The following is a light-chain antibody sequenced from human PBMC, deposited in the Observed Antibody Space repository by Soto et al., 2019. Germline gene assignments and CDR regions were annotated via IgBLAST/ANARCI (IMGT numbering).Light chain of an antibody. V-gene: IGKV3-20*01. CDR1: QSVSSSY. J-gene: IGKJ4*01. CDR3: WQYGSSPEIT. CDR2: GAS. Sequence: EIVLTQSTGTLSLSPGERATLSCRASQSVSSSYLAWFQQKPGQAPRLLIYGASGRATGIADRFSGSGSGTDFSLTISRLEPEDVAVYYCWQYGSSPEITFGGGTKVEIK.